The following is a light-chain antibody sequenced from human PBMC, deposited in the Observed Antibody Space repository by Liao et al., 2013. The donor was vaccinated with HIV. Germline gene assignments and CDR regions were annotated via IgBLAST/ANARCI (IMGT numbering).Light chain of an antibody. CDR2: QDS. V-gene: IGLV3-25*03. CDR3: QSADSSGGHVV. J-gene: IGLJ2*01. Sequence: SSELTQPPSVSVSPGQTASITCSGDKLGEKYACWYQQKPGQSPVLVIYQDSKRPSGIPERFSGSSSGTTVTLTISGVQAEDEADYYCQSADSSGGHVVFGGGTKLTV. CDR1: KLGEKY.